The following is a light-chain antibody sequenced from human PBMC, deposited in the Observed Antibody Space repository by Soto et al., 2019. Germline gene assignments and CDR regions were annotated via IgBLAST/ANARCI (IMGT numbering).Light chain of an antibody. Sequence: QSVLTRPPSVVGAPGQRVTISCTGSRYSLGAGDQVHWYQQLPGPATKLLIYGNNNRHSAVPDRVAGSKPATSDSLVIPHPQPGDEADYYSQSYDSTFRALYLIGTGTKVTHL. CDR2: GNN. CDR3: QSYDSTFRALYL. V-gene: IGLV1-40*01. CDR1: RYSLGAGDQ. J-gene: IGLJ1*01.